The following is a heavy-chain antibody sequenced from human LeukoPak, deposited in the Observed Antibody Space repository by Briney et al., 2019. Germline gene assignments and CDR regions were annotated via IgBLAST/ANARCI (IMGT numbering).Heavy chain of an antibody. J-gene: IGHJ5*02. CDR3: VRGSSGTVVRGVAWAWFDP. CDR2: IHKDGSEK. V-gene: IGHV3-7*05. Sequence: GGSLRLSCVASGFTFRNYWMTWVRQAPGKGLEWVANIHKDGSEKYFVASVRGRFTIARDNAKDSLYLQMSSLRAEDTAVYYCVRGSSGTVVRGVAWAWFDPWGQGTLVTVSS. D-gene: IGHD3-10*01. CDR1: GFTFRNYW.